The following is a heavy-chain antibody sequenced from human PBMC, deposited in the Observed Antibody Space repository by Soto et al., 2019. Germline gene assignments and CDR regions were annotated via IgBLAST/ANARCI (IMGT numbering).Heavy chain of an antibody. CDR3: ARQIYDSDTGPNFQYYFDS. Sequence: GESLKISCKGSGYSFAGYWITWVRQKPGKGLEWMGRIDPSDSQTYYSPSFRGHVTISVTKSITTVFLQWSSLRASDTAMYYCARQIYDSDTGPNFQYYFDSSGPATPVTVSS. CDR2: IDPSDSQT. CDR1: GYSFAGYW. D-gene: IGHD3-22*01. J-gene: IGHJ4*02. V-gene: IGHV5-10-1*01.